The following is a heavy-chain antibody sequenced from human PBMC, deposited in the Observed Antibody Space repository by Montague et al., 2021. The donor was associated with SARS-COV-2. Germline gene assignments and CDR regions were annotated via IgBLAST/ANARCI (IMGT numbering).Heavy chain of an antibody. CDR2: IYYSGRT. D-gene: IGHD3-9*01. V-gene: IGHV4-39*01. CDR3: ARTTPYDVLTGFPSYYFDY. CDR1: GGSLTSYGYY. J-gene: IGHJ4*02. Sequence: SETLSLTCTVSGGSLTSYGYYWAWIRQPPGKGLEWIGSIYYSGRTYYNPSLKSRVTISVDTSKNQLSLKLNSVTAADTAVYYCARTTPYDVLTGFPSYYFDYWGQGTLVTVSS.